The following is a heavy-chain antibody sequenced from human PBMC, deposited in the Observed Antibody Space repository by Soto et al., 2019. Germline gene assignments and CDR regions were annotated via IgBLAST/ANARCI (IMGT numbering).Heavy chain of an antibody. J-gene: IGHJ6*02. Sequence: ASVKVSCKASGYTFTGYYMHWVRQAPGQGLEWMGWINPNSGGTNYAQKFQGWVTMTRDTSISTAYMELSRLRSDDTAVYYCASSIAADGTDYYYGMDVWGQGTTVTVSS. V-gene: IGHV1-2*04. CDR3: ASSIAADGTDYYYGMDV. D-gene: IGHD6-13*01. CDR1: GYTFTGYY. CDR2: INPNSGGT.